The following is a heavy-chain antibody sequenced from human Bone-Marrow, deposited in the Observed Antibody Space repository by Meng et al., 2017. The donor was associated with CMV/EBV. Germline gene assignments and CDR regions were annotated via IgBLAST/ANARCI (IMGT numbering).Heavy chain of an antibody. Sequence: ASVKVSCKASGYTFTSYDINWVRQATGQGLEWMGWMNPNSGNTGYAQKFQGRVTITRNTSISTAYMELSSLRSEDTAIYYCARGLVLCTSCYFLPAFAPWGQGHLV. CDR1: GYTFTSYD. CDR2: MNPNSGNT. J-gene: IGHJ5*02. CDR3: ARGLVLCTSCYFLPAFAP. V-gene: IGHV1-8*03. D-gene: IGHD2-2*01.